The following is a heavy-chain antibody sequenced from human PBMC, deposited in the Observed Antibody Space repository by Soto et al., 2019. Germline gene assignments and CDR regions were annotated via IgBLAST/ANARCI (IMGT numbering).Heavy chain of an antibody. Sequence: PSESLSLTCTVSGGSISGGVGGLYYWSWIRPPPGKGLEWIGYIYDSGSTYYNQSLKSRVTISVDTSKNQFSLRLSSVTAADTAVYYCAREVIPLTTDWYFDLLGRGTLVTVSS. CDR2: IYDSGST. V-gene: IGHV4-30-4*01. CDR3: AREVIPLTTDWYFDL. J-gene: IGHJ2*01. D-gene: IGHD4-17*01. CDR1: GGSISGGVGGLYY.